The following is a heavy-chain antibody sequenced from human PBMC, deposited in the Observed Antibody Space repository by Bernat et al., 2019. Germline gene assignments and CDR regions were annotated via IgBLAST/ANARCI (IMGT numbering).Heavy chain of an antibody. CDR1: GFTFSGDW. J-gene: IGHJ4*02. Sequence: EVKLVESGGGLIQPGGSLRLSCAASGFTFSGDWMHWVRQVPGKGLVWVSRINGDGTITDYADSVKGRFTSSRDNAKNTLYLQMNSLRVEDTAVYYCVRSVSGAVGFFDYWGPGSLVTVSS. D-gene: IGHD5/OR15-5a*01. CDR2: INGDGTIT. V-gene: IGHV3-74*01. CDR3: VRSVSGAVGFFDY.